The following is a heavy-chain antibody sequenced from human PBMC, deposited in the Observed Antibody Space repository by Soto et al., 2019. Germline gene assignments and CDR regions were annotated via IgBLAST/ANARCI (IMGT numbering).Heavy chain of an antibody. Sequence: GGSLRLSCAASGFTFDDYAMHWVRQAPGKGLEWVSGISWNSGSIGYADSVKGRFTISRDNAKNSLYLQMNSLRAEDTALYYCAKGPDRIAAASYYYYYMDVWGKGTTVTVSS. D-gene: IGHD6-13*01. J-gene: IGHJ6*03. V-gene: IGHV3-9*01. CDR3: AKGPDRIAAASYYYYYMDV. CDR1: GFTFDDYA. CDR2: ISWNSGSI.